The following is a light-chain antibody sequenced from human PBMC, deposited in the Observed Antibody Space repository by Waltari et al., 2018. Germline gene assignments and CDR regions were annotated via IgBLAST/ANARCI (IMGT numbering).Light chain of an antibody. J-gene: IGKJ1*01. CDR3: QQYSSDST. V-gene: IGKV1-5*03. CDR2: KAS. Sequence: DIQMTQSPSTLSASVGDRVTITCRASQSISNWLAWYQQKPGKAPKLLIYKASTLQSGFPSRFSGSGSVTEFTLTISSLQPDDFATYYCQQYSSDSTFGQGTKVEIK. CDR1: QSISNW.